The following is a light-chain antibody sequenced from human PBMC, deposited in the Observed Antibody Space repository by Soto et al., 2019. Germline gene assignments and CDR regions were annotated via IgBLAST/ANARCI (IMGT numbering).Light chain of an antibody. CDR3: QQYNNWPLT. CDR2: GAS. CDR1: QSVSSN. V-gene: IGKV3-15*01. Sequence: EIVMTQSPPTLSVSPGERATLSCRASQSVSSNLAWYQQKPGQAPRLLIYGASTRATGIPARFSGSGSGTEFTLTITSLQSEDFAVYYCQQYNNWPLTFGGGTKVEIK. J-gene: IGKJ4*01.